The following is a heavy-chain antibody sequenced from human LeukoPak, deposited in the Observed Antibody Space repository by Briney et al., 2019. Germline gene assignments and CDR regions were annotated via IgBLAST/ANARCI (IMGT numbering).Heavy chain of an antibody. CDR3: AKDPGSSWLEGYFQH. Sequence: GGSLRLSCAASGFTFSSYAMSWVRQAPGKGLEWVSAISGGGGSTYYADSVKGRFTISRDNSKNTLYLQMNSLRAEDTAVYYCAKDPGSSWLEGYFQHWGQGTLVTVSS. CDR2: ISGGGGST. CDR1: GFTFSSYA. V-gene: IGHV3-23*01. J-gene: IGHJ1*01. D-gene: IGHD6-13*01.